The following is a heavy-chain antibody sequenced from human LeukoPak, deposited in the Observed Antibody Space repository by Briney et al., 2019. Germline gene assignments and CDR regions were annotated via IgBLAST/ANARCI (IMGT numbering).Heavy chain of an antibody. V-gene: IGHV3-23*01. Sequence: GGSLRLSCAASGFTFSSYAMSWVRQAPGKGLEWVSAINGSGGSTYYADSVKGRFTISRDNSKNTLYLQMNSLRAEDTAVYYCAKSPDWFATPNWFDPWGQGTLVTVSS. J-gene: IGHJ5*02. D-gene: IGHD3-9*01. CDR3: AKSPDWFATPNWFDP. CDR1: GFTFSSYA. CDR2: INGSGGST.